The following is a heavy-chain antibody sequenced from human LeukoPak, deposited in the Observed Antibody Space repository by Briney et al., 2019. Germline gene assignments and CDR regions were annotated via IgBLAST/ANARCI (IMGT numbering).Heavy chain of an antibody. Sequence: GGSLRLSCAASGFTFSTYAMYWVRQAPGKGLEWVSASGFGGDTYYADSVKGRFTISRDNSKNTLYPQMNSLRAEDTAVYHCAKGSSQFYFDSWGQGTLVTVSS. CDR2: SGFGGDT. D-gene: IGHD6-19*01. CDR3: AKGSSQFYFDS. J-gene: IGHJ4*02. CDR1: GFTFSTYA. V-gene: IGHV3-23*01.